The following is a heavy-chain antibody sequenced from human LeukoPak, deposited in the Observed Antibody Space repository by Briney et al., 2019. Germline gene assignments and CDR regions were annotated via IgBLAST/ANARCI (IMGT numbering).Heavy chain of an antibody. CDR2: ISPNSGGT. CDR3: ARVGDLRRYSSSWFPGQNYYYYMDD. Sequence: ASVKVSCKASGGTFTIYAISWVRPAPGQGLEWMGWISPNSGGTNYAQQFQGRVTMTRDTSISIAYMELSRLRSDDTTVYYCARVGDLRRYSSSWFPGQNYYYYMDDWAKGTTVTVSS. CDR1: GGTFTIYA. J-gene: IGHJ6*03. D-gene: IGHD6-13*01. V-gene: IGHV1-2*02.